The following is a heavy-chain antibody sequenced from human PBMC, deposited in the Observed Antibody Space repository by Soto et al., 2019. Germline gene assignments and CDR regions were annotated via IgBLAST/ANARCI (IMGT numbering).Heavy chain of an antibody. V-gene: IGHV4-30-2*01. J-gene: IGHJ5*02. CDR1: GGSIISGGYS. Sequence: SETLSLTCVVSGGSIISGGYSWSWIRQPPGKGLEWIGYIYHSGSTYYNPSLKSRVTISVVRSKNQFSLKLSSVTAADTAVYYCARVDYDSTWFDPGAREPWSPSPQ. CDR3: ARVDYDSTWFDP. D-gene: IGHD3-22*01. CDR2: IYHSGST.